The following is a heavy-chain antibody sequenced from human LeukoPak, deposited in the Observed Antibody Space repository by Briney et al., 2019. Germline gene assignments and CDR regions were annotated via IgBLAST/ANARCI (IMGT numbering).Heavy chain of an antibody. D-gene: IGHD2-15*01. J-gene: IGHJ5*02. V-gene: IGHV1-8*01. CDR3: ARRRVVVAATGNWFDP. CDR1: GYTFTSYD. Sequence: GASVKVSCKASGYTFTSYDINWVRQATGQGLEWMGWMNPNSGNTGYAQKFQGRVTITRNTSISTAYMELSSLRSEDTAVHYCARRRVVVAATGNWFDPWGQGTLVTVSS. CDR2: MNPNSGNT.